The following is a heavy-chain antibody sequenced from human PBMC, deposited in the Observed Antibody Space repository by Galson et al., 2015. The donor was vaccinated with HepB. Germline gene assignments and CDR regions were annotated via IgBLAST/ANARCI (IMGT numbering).Heavy chain of an antibody. CDR3: AKQGQTFDP. Sequence: SLRLSCAASGFTFTSYAMGWVRQAPGKGLEWVSSISAGDGGTFYADSVKGRFTISRDNSKNMLYLQMNSLRAEDTAVYYCAKQGQTFDPWGQGTLVTVSS. CDR2: ISAGDGGT. CDR1: GFTFTSYA. J-gene: IGHJ5*02. V-gene: IGHV3-23*01.